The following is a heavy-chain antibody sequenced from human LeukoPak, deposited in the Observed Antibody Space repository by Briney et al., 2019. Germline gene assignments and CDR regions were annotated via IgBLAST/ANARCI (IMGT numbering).Heavy chain of an antibody. J-gene: IGHJ3*02. CDR1: GYSFTNYW. D-gene: IGHD2-2*01. V-gene: IGHV5-51*01. Sequence: GESLKISCQGSGYSFTNYWVGWVRQMPGKGLEWMGIIYPGDSDTRYRPSFQGQVTISADKSITTAYLQWSSLKASNTAMYYCTRRRYCNETACYAGIDAFDIWGQGTMVTVSS. CDR2: IYPGDSDT. CDR3: TRRRYCNETACYAGIDAFDI.